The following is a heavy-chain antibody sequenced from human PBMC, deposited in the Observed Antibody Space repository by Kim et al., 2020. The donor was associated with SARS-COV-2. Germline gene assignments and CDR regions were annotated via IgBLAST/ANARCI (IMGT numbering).Heavy chain of an antibody. V-gene: IGHV3-21*01. Sequence: GGSLRLSCAASGFTFSSYSMNWVRQAPGKGLEWVSSISSSSSYIYYADSVKGRFTISRDNAKNSLYLQMNSLRAEDTAVYYCAKDYYDSSGYLDYWGQGTLVTVSS. CDR2: ISSSSSYI. D-gene: IGHD3-22*01. J-gene: IGHJ4*02. CDR3: AKDYYDSSGYLDY. CDR1: GFTFSSYS.